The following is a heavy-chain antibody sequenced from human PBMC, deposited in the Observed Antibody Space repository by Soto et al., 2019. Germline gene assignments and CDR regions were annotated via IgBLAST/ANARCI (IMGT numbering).Heavy chain of an antibody. V-gene: IGHV3-21*01. CDR2: ISSSSSYI. CDR3: ARDSDCSGGSCYSGYYYYGMDV. J-gene: IGHJ6*02. Sequence: EVQLVESGGGLVKPGGSLRLSCAASGFTFSSYSMNWVRQAPGKGLEWVSSISSSSSYIYYADSVKGRFTISRDNAKNSLYLQMNSLRAKDTAVYYCARDSDCSGGSCYSGYYYYGMDVWGQGTTVTVSS. CDR1: GFTFSSYS. D-gene: IGHD2-15*01.